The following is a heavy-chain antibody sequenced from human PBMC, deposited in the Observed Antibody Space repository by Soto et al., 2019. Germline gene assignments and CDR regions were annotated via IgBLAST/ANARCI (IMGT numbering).Heavy chain of an antibody. Sequence: QVQLQESGPGLVKPSETLSLTCTVSGGSISSYYWSWIRQPPGKGLEWIGYIYYSGSTNYNPSLKSRITITVDTSKNQFSLKLSSVTAADAAVYYCVRGGKRIAAAGIRFAPWGQGTLVTVSS. CDR1: GGSISSYY. CDR2: IYYSGST. V-gene: IGHV4-59*01. D-gene: IGHD6-13*01. CDR3: VRGGKRIAAAGIRFAP. J-gene: IGHJ5*02.